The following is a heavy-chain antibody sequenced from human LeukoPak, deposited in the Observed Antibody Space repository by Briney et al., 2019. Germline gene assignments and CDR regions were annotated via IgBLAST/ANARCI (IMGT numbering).Heavy chain of an antibody. J-gene: IGHJ4*02. V-gene: IGHV4-34*01. CDR2: INHSGST. D-gene: IGHD3-22*01. CDR1: GGSLSGYY. CDR3: ARAEAGTYYYDSSGYSLDY. Sequence: SETLSLTCAVYGGSLSGYYWSWIRQPPGKGLEWIGEINHSGSTNYNPSLKSRVTISVDTSKNQFSLKLSSVTAADTAVYYCARAEAGTYYYDSSGYSLDYWGQGTLVTVSS.